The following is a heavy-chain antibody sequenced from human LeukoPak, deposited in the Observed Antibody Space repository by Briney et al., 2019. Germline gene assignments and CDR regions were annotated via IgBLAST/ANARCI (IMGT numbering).Heavy chain of an antibody. CDR3: ARALTSRLENWFDP. CDR1: GYTFTSYG. CDR2: ISAYNGNT. D-gene: IGHD1-1*01. Sequence: PAASVKVSCKASGYTFTSYGISWVRQAPGQGLEWMGWISAYNGNTNYAQKFQGRVTMTRDTSISTAYMELSRLRSDDTAVYYCARALTSRLENWFDPWGQGTLVTVSS. V-gene: IGHV1-18*01. J-gene: IGHJ5*02.